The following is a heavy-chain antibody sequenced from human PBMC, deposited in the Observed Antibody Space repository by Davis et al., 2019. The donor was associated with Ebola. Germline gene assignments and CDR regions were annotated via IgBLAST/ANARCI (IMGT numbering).Heavy chain of an antibody. CDR2: IWSDGNYR. V-gene: IGHV3-33*01. J-gene: IGHJ3*02. Sequence: PGGSLRLSCEASGFTFSNSGMHWVRQAPGRGLEWVAVIWSDGNYRLYADSVRGRFTISRDNSKNTLYLQMGSLRSEDVAVYYCARGGKRRPLDAFDIWGQGTMVTVSS. CDR1: GFTFSNSG. D-gene: IGHD1-1*01. CDR3: ARGGKRRPLDAFDI.